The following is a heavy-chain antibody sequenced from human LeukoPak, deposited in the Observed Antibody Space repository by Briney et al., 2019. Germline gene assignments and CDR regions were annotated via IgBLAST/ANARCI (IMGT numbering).Heavy chain of an antibody. V-gene: IGHV3-48*01. D-gene: IGHD4-17*01. Sequence: GGSLRLSCAASGFTFSSYGMHWVRQAPGKGLEWVSDISSGSRNINYADSVKGRFTVSRDNAKNSLYLQMNSLRVEDTAVYYCARRTEVWKTYGSYYYYMDVWGKGTTVTVSS. CDR2: ISSGSRNI. CDR3: ARRTEVWKTYGSYYYYMDV. CDR1: GFTFSSYG. J-gene: IGHJ6*03.